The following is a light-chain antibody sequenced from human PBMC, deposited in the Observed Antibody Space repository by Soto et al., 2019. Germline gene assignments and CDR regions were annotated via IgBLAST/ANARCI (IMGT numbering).Light chain of an antibody. CDR3: QQRSNWPPWLT. CDR2: DAS. V-gene: IGKV3-11*01. J-gene: IGKJ4*01. CDR1: QSVGSY. Sequence: EIVLTQSPATLSLSPGERATLSCRASQSVGSYLAWYQQKPGQAPRLLIYDASNRATGIPARFSGSGSGTDFTLSISSLEPEDFAVYYCQQRSNWPPWLTFGGGTKVEIK.